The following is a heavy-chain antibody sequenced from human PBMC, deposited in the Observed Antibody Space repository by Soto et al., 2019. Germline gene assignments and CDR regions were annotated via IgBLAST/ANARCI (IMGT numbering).Heavy chain of an antibody. J-gene: IGHJ4*02. CDR1: GFNFRNYG. Sequence: QVHLVESGGGVVPPGRSVRLSCAASGFNFRNYGMHWVRQAPGKGLEWVAIIWYDGSNKYYADSVKGRFTISRDNSKNTLYLQIDSLRAEDTAVYYCARLYTWIMDYWGQGTMVTVSS. V-gene: IGHV3-33*01. D-gene: IGHD5-12*01. CDR2: IWYDGSNK. CDR3: ARLYTWIMDY.